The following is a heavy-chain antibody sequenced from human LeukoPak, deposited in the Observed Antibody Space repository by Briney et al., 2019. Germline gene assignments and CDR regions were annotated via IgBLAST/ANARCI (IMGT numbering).Heavy chain of an antibody. V-gene: IGHV4-39*01. Sequence: PSETLSLTCTVSGGSISSSRYYWGWIRQPPGRGLEWVGNIYYSGSTYYNPSLKSRVTISVDTSKNQFSLKLSSVTAADTAVYYCARPPGYSLDDAFDIWGQGTMVTVSS. J-gene: IGHJ3*02. D-gene: IGHD5-18*01. CDR3: ARPPGYSLDDAFDI. CDR1: GGSISSSRYY. CDR2: IYYSGST.